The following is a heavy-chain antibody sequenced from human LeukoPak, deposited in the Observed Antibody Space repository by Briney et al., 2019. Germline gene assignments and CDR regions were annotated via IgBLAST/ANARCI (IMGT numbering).Heavy chain of an antibody. CDR1: GFTFSSYG. Sequence: GGSLRPSCAASGFTFSSYGMHWVRQAPGKGLEWVAAISGSGDTTSYADSVKGRFAISRDNSKNTLSLQMNSLRAEDTAVYYCAKDNGLGSFYIFDYWGQGTLVTVSS. CDR2: ISGSGDTT. J-gene: IGHJ4*02. CDR3: AKDNGLGSFYIFDY. V-gene: IGHV3-23*01. D-gene: IGHD3-10*01.